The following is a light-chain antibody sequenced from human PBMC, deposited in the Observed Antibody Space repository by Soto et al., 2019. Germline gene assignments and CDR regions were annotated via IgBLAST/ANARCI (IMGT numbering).Light chain of an antibody. Sequence: EIVMTQSPATLSLSPGERATLSCRASQSISSNLAWYHQKPGQAPRLLIHGASTRATGIPVRFSGSGSGTEFTLTISSLQSEDFALYYCQQRYNWPPLTFGGGTKVEIK. J-gene: IGKJ4*01. CDR1: QSISSN. CDR2: GAS. V-gene: IGKV3-15*01. CDR3: QQRYNWPPLT.